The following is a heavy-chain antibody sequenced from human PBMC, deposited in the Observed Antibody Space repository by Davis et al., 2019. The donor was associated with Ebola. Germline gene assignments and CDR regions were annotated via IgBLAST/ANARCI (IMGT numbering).Heavy chain of an antibody. J-gene: IGHJ5*02. V-gene: IGHV3-53*05. CDR2: IYRDGRT. D-gene: IGHD2-15*01. CDR1: GFIVSDKY. Sequence: GESLKISCAASGFIVSDKYMSWVRQAPGKGLEWVSVIYRDGRTYYADSVKGRFTISRDNAKNSLYLQMNSLRAEDTALYYCVKDVAAGKGAGWFDPWGQGTLVTVSS. CDR3: VKDVAAGKGAGWFDP.